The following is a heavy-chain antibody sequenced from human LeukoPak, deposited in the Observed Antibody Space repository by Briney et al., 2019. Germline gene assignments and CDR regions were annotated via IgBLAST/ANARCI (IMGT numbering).Heavy chain of an antibody. CDR3: ARDNYDILTGYYHRPNWFDP. Sequence: SETLSLTCTVSGGSISSGSYYWSWIRQPPGKGLEWIGYIYYSGSTNYNPSLKSRVTISVDTSKNQFSLKLSSVTAADTAVYYCARDNYDILTGYYHRPNWFDPWGQGTLVTVSS. D-gene: IGHD3-9*01. CDR2: IYYSGST. V-gene: IGHV4-61*01. CDR1: GGSISSGSYY. J-gene: IGHJ5*02.